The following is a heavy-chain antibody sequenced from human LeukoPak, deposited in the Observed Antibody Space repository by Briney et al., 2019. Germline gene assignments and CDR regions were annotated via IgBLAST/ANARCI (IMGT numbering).Heavy chain of an antibody. V-gene: IGHV4-59*01. J-gene: IGHJ6*02. Sequence: SETLSLTCTVSGGSISSYYWSWIRQPPGKGLEWIGYIYYSGSTNYDPSLKSRVTISVDTSKNQFSLKLSSVIAADTAVYYCARYYGSGSYVSGYYYYYGMDVWGQGTTVTVSS. CDR3: ARYYGSGSYVSGYYYYYGMDV. CDR2: IYYSGST. CDR1: GGSISSYY. D-gene: IGHD3-10*01.